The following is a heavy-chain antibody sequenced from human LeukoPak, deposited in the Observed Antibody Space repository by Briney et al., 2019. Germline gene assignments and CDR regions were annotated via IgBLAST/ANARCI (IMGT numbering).Heavy chain of an antibody. CDR1: GYTFTSYD. J-gene: IGHJ6*04. V-gene: IGHV1-8*01. CDR3: AREGITMVRGTNYYYYYGMDV. CDR2: MNPNSGNT. Sequence: ASVKVSCKASGYTFTSYDINWVRQATGQGLEWMGWMNPNSGNTGYAQKFQGRVTMTRNTSISTAYMELSSLRSEDTAVYYCAREGITMVRGTNYYYYYGMDVWGKGTTVTVSS. D-gene: IGHD3-10*01.